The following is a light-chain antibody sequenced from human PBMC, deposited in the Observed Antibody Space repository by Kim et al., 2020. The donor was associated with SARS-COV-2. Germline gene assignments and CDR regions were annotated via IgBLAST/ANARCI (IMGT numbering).Light chain of an antibody. CDR3: YSYTGSSTPYV. V-gene: IGLV2-14*03. Sequence: QAITISCTGTSSDVGGYNYVAWYQHRPGKAPKLMIYDVSQRPSGVSDRFSGSKSGNAASLTISGLQDEDEADYYCYSYTGSSTPYVFGTGTKVTVL. CDR2: DVS. CDR1: SSDVGGYNY. J-gene: IGLJ1*01.